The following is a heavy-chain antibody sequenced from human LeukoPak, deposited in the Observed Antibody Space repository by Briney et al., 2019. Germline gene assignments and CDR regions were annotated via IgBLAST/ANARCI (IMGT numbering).Heavy chain of an antibody. CDR1: GFTFDDYG. Sequence: GGSLRLSCAASGFTFDDYGMSWVRQAPGKGLEWVSGINWNGGSTGYADSVKGRFTISRDNAKNSLYLQMNSLRAEDTALYYCARALGSGWYFDYYYYYMDVWGKGTTVTVSS. D-gene: IGHD6-19*01. CDR3: ARALGSGWYFDYYYYYMDV. CDR2: INWNGGST. J-gene: IGHJ6*03. V-gene: IGHV3-20*04.